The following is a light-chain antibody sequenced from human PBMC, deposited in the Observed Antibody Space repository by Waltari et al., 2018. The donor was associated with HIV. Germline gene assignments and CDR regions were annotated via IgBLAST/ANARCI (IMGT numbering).Light chain of an antibody. CDR1: SSNIGRYY. CDR2: DNK. V-gene: IGLV1-51*01. J-gene: IGLJ3*02. Sequence: QSVLTQPPSVSAAPGQRVAISCSGSSSNIGRYYVSWYVKLPRGAPKLVIYDNKRGAGGMPGRLAGCKSGTAATLGITGLQTGDEAHYYCGTWDRSLSTWLFGGGTKLNVL. CDR3: GTWDRSLSTWL.